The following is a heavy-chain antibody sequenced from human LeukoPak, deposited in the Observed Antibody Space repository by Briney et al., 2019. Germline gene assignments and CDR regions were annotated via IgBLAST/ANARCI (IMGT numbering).Heavy chain of an antibody. V-gene: IGHV3-33*01. J-gene: IGHJ3*02. CDR3: ARGVVGATSAFDI. Sequence: PGGSLGLSCAASGFTFSSYGTHWVRQAPGKGLEWVAVIWYDGSNKYYADSVKGRFTISRDNSKNTLYLQMNSLRAEDTAVYYCARGVVGATSAFDIWGQGTMVTVSS. CDR2: IWYDGSNK. D-gene: IGHD1-26*01. CDR1: GFTFSSYG.